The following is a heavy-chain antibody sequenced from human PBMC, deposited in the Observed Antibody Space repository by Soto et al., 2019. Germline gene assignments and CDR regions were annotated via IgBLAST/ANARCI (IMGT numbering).Heavy chain of an antibody. CDR3: ARVGGYYGDYPNFDY. CDR1: GGSISSGDYY. Sequence: SETLSLTCTVSGGSISSGDYYWSWIRQPPGKGLERIGYIYYSGSTNYNPSRKSRVTISVDTSKNQFSLKLSSVTAADTAVDYGARVGGYYGDYPNFDYWGQGTLVTVSS. J-gene: IGHJ4*02. D-gene: IGHD4-17*01. CDR2: IYYSGST. V-gene: IGHV4-61*08.